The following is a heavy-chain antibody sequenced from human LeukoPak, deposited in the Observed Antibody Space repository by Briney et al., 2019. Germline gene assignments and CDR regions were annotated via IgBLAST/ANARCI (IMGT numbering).Heavy chain of an antibody. V-gene: IGHV1-46*01. J-gene: IGHJ5*02. D-gene: IGHD1-26*01. CDR1: GYTFTSYY. Sequence: ASVNVSCKASGYTFTSYYMHWVRQAPGQGLEWMGLINPTGGSTGYAQKFQGRVTMTRDISTSTDYMELSSLRSEDTAIYYCARDNSVGDNAWWFDPWGQGTLVTVSS. CDR2: INPTGGST. CDR3: ARDNSVGDNAWWFDP.